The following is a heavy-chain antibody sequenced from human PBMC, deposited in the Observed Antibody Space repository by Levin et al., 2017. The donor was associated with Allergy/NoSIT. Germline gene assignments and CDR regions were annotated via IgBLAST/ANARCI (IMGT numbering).Heavy chain of an antibody. CDR1: DGSISSSSYY. J-gene: IGHJ4*02. CDR2: IYYSGST. D-gene: IGHD5-12*01. V-gene: IGHV4-39*01. CDR3: ASQGLLHHRYSGYDDY. Sequence: SETLSLTCTVSDGSISSSSYYWGWIRQPPGKGLEWIGSIYYSGSTYYNPSLKSRVTISVDTSKNQFSLKLSSVTAADTAVYYCASQGLLHHRYSGYDDYWGQGTLVTVSS.